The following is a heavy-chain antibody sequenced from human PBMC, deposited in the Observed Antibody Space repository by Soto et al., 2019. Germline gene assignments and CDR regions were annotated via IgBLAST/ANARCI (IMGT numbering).Heavy chain of an antibody. V-gene: IGHV3-7*05. CDR1: TFTFSNYW. D-gene: IGHD5-12*01. CDR3: AREYSGYESPRENDY. Sequence: EVPLVESGGGLVQPGGSLRLSCAASTFTFSNYWMSWVRQAPGKGLEWVANIDQDGSAKYYVDSVKGRFTISRDNAKNLLYLQMSSLRVEDTAVYYYAREYSGYESPRENDYWGQGTLVTVSS. J-gene: IGHJ4*02. CDR2: IDQDGSAK.